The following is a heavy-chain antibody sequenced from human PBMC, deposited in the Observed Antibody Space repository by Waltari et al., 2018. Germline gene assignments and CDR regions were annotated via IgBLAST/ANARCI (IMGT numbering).Heavy chain of an antibody. D-gene: IGHD4-17*01. V-gene: IGHV1-3*03. J-gene: IGHJ4*02. CDR2: INVGNGDT. CDR1: GYTFISYS. CDR3: ARGSRLPFFDW. Sequence: QVQLVQSGTEVKKPGATVKVSCKTSGYTFISYSMHWVRQAPGQRPEWMGWINVGNGDTKYSQEFQGRVTITSDTFARTTYMELRSLRSEDMAVYFCARGSRLPFFDWWGQGTLDSVSS.